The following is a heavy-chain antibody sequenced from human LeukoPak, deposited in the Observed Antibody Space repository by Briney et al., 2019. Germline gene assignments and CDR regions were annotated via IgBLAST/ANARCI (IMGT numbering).Heavy chain of an antibody. J-gene: IGHJ3*02. CDR3: ARVQGGLWYYDFWSGYRALDAFDI. D-gene: IGHD3-3*01. Sequence: PSETLSLTCTVSGGSLSSAHGWSWIRQPPGKGLEWIGYSQNSGSTNYNPSLKSRVTISVDTSKNQFSLKLSSVTAADTAVYYCARVQGGLWYYDFWSGYRALDAFDIWGQGTMVTVSS. CDR1: GGSLSSAHG. V-gene: IGHV4-61*01. CDR2: SQNSGST.